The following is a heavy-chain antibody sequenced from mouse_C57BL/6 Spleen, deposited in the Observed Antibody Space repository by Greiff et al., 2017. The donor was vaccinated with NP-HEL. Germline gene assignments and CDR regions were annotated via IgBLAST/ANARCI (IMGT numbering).Heavy chain of an antibody. D-gene: IGHD1-1*01. J-gene: IGHJ4*01. V-gene: IGHV1-69*01. CDR1: GYTFTSYW. CDR3: ARSTTVVPYAMDY. CDR2: IDPSDSYT. Sequence: VQLQQPGAELVMPGASVKLSCKASGYTFTSYWMHWVKQRPGQGLEWIGEIDPSDSYTNYNQKFKGKSTLTVDKSSSTAYMQLSILTSEDSAVYYCARSTTVVPYAMDYWGQGTSVTVSS.